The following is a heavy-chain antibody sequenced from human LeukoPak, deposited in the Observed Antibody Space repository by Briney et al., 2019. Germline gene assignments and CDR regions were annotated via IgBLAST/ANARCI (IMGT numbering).Heavy chain of an antibody. CDR1: GFGFSVYW. D-gene: IGHD5-18*01. CDR2: INEDGRSA. J-gene: IGHJ4*02. V-gene: IGHV3-74*01. CDR3: ARVPTNSYGFGQ. Sequence: PGGSLRLSCAASGFGFSVYWMHWVRQAPGKGLVWVAHINEDGRSASHADSVKGRFTISRDNAKNTLYLQMNSLTAEDTAVYYCARVPTNSYGFGQWGQGSLVTVSS.